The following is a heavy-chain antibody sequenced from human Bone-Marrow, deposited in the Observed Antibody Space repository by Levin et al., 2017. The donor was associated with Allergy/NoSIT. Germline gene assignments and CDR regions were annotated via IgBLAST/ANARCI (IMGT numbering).Heavy chain of an antibody. J-gene: IGHJ4*02. Sequence: SCAASGFRFSDYYMTWIRQAPGKGLEWLSYISSSGSNIKYADSVKGRFTISRDNAKNSLYLQMNSLRADDTAVYYCARDDDTSLVSVIDYWGQGTLVTVSS. CDR3: ARDDDTSLVSVIDY. CDR1: GFRFSDYY. V-gene: IGHV3-11*01. D-gene: IGHD5-18*01. CDR2: ISSSGSNI.